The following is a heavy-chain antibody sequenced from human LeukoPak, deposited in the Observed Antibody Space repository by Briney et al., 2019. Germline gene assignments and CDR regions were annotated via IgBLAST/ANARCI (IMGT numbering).Heavy chain of an antibody. CDR3: ARSEPYYDILTGYYGFDY. J-gene: IGHJ4*02. CDR1: GYSFTSYW. CDR2: IYPGDSDT. D-gene: IGHD3-9*01. V-gene: IGHV5-51*01. Sequence: GESLKISCKGSGYSFTSYWIGWVRQMPGKGLEWMGIIYPGDSDTRYSPSFQGQVTISADKSVSTAYLQWSSLKASDTAMYYCARSEPYYDILTGYYGFDYWGQGTLVTVSS.